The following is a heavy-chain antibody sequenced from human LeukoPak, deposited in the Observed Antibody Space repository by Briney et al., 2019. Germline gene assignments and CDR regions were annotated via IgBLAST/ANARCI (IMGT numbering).Heavy chain of an antibody. D-gene: IGHD1-26*01. CDR2: IYYSGST. Sequence: SETLSLTCTVSGGSISSYYWSWIRQPPGKGLEWIGYIYYSGSTNYNPSLKSRVTISVDTSKNQFSLKLSSVTAADTAVYYCARDGGWWGSSGSCSSRFDYWGQGTLVTVSS. J-gene: IGHJ4*02. CDR1: GGSISSYY. V-gene: IGHV4-59*01. CDR3: ARDGGWWGSSGSCSSRFDY.